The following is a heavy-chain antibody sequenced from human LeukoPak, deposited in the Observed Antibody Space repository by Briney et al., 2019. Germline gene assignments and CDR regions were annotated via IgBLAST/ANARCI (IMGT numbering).Heavy chain of an antibody. CDR1: GFTFDDYG. J-gene: IGHJ6*03. CDR2: INWIGGST. Sequence: PGGSLRLSCAASGFTFDDYGMSWVRQAPGKGLEWVSGINWIGGSTGYADSVKGRFTISRDNAKNSLYLQMNSLRAEDTALYYCARDPLIAADDFYYYYYYMDVWGKGTTVTVSS. CDR3: ARDPLIAADDFYYYYYYMDV. V-gene: IGHV3-20*04. D-gene: IGHD6-13*01.